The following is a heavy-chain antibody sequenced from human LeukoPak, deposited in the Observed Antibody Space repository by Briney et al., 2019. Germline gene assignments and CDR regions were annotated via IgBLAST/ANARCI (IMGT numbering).Heavy chain of an antibody. D-gene: IGHD2-2*01. V-gene: IGHV1-69*05. J-gene: IGHJ6*03. Sequence: ASVKVSCKASGGTFSSYAISWVRQAPGQGLEWMGGIIPIFGTANYAQKFQGRATITTDESTSTAYMELSSLRSEDTAVYYCARVVVVVPAAINYYYMDVWGKGTTVTVSS. CDR1: GGTFSSYA. CDR3: ARVVVVVPAAINYYYMDV. CDR2: IIPIFGTA.